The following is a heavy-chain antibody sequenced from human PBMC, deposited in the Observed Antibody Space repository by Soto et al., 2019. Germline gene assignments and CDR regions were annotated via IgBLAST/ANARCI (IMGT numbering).Heavy chain of an antibody. V-gene: IGHV4-59*01. J-gene: IGHJ4*02. CDR1: GGSISSYY. Sequence: PSETLSLTCTVSGGSISSYYWSWIRQPPGKGLEWIGYIYYSGSTNYNPSLKSRVTISVDTSKNQFSLKLSSVTAADTAVYYCAGLVDTAMVGVDYWGQGTLVTVS. CDR2: IYYSGST. CDR3: AGLVDTAMVGVDY. D-gene: IGHD5-18*01.